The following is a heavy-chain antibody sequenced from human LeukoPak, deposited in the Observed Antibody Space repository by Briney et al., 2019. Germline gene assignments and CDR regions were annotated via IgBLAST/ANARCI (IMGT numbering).Heavy chain of an antibody. CDR2: ISGSGSYI. D-gene: IGHD5-12*01. Sequence: GGSLRLSCAASGFTFSNYNMNWVRQAPGKGLEWVSSISGSGSYIYYADSVKGRFTISRDNAKNSLFLEMNSLRAEDTAVYYCARDEVAAISDYWGQGALVTVSS. CDR3: ARDEVAAISDY. V-gene: IGHV3-21*01. CDR1: GFTFSNYN. J-gene: IGHJ4*02.